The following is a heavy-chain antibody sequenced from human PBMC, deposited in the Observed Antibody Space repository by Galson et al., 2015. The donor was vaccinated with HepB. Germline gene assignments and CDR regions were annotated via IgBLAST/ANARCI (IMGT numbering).Heavy chain of an antibody. CDR1: GGSISSYY. Sequence: ETLSLTCTVSGGSISSYYWSWIRQPPGKGLEWIGYIYYSGSTNYNPSLKSRVTISVDTSKNQFSLKLSSVTAADTAVYYCARWGYYDSSGYYYDGISYWGQGTLVTVSS. V-gene: IGHV4-59*01. CDR2: IYYSGST. J-gene: IGHJ4*02. D-gene: IGHD3-22*01. CDR3: ARWGYYDSSGYYYDGISY.